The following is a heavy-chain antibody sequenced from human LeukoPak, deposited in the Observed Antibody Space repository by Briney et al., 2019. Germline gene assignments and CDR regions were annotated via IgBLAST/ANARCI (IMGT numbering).Heavy chain of an antibody. CDR3: VRVAKYYYGSETYYFFEH. J-gene: IGHJ4*02. Sequence: GGALRLSCAASGFTFTTYWMSWVRQLPGKGLEWEANITQDGTEKYYVDSVKGRFTISRDNAKNSLDLQMNSLRVEDTGIYYCVRVAKYYYGSETYYFFEHWGQGTPVTASS. CDR1: GFTFTTYW. D-gene: IGHD3-10*01. CDR2: ITQDGTEK. V-gene: IGHV3-7*01.